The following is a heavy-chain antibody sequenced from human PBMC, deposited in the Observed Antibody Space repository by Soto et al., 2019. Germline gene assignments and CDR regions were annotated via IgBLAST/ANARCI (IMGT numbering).Heavy chain of an antibody. CDR1: GFSFSTSE. CDR2: ISKSSVTT. CDR3: APRKFGSFNIAAFEI. V-gene: IGHV3-48*03. Sequence: EVQLVESGGGLVQPGGSLRLSCAASGFSFSTSEMNWVRQAPGKGLEWISYISKSSVTTHYADSVKGRFTISRDNANNSLFLEMNSLRVEDTALYYCAPRKFGSFNIAAFEIWGQGTMVTVSS. J-gene: IGHJ3*02. D-gene: IGHD3-16*01.